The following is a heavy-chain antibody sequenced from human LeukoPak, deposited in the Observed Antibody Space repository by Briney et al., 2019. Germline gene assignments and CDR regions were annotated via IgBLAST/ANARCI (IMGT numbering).Heavy chain of an antibody. CDR1: GGTFSGYA. D-gene: IGHD6-13*01. V-gene: IGHV1-69*04. CDR3: ATGTGGIPIAAAGAYYFDY. J-gene: IGHJ4*02. CDR2: IIPILGIA. Sequence: SVKVSCKASGGTFSGYAISWVRQAPGQGLEWMGRIIPILGIANYAQKFQGRVTITADKSTSTAYMELSSLRSEDTAVYYCATGTGGIPIAAAGAYYFDYWGQGTLVTVSS.